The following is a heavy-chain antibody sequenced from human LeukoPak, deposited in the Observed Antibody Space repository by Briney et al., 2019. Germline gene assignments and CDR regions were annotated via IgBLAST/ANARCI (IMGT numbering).Heavy chain of an antibody. J-gene: IGHJ4*02. CDR1: GFTFSSYA. CDR2: ISYDGSNK. Sequence: GRSLRLSCAASGFTFSSYAMHWVRQAPGKGLEWVAVISYDGSNKYYADSVKGRFTISRDNSKNTLYLQMNSLRAEDTAVYYCARDTLEGILTGYPDYRGQGTLVTVSS. D-gene: IGHD3-9*01. CDR3: ARDTLEGILTGYPDY. V-gene: IGHV3-30*04.